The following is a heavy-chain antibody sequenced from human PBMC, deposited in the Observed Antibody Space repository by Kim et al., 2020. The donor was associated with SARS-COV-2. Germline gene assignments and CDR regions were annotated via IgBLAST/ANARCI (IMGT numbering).Heavy chain of an antibody. J-gene: IGHJ4*02. CDR2: ISGSGTTI. CDR1: GFTFSSYE. D-gene: IGHD4-4*01. V-gene: IGHV3-48*03. CDR3: ARGPNYSPFDY. Sequence: GSLRLSCAASGFTFSSYEMNWVRQAPGKGLEWVSYISGSGTTIYYADSVRGRFTISRDNDKNSLYLQMNSLRAEDTAVYYCARGPNYSPFDYWGQGTLVTVSS.